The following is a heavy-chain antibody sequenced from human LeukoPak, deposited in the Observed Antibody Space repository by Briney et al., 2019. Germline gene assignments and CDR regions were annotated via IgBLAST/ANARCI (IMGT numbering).Heavy chain of an antibody. D-gene: IGHD6-19*01. CDR1: GGSFSGYY. V-gene: IGHV4-34*01. CDR2: INHSGST. CDR3: AREGYSSGWYFDY. Sequence: SETLSLTCAVYGGSFSGYYWSWIRQPPGKGLEWMGEINHSGSTNYNPSLRSRVTISVDTSKNQFSLKLSSVTAADTAVYYCAREGYSSGWYFDYWGQGTLVTVSS. J-gene: IGHJ4*02.